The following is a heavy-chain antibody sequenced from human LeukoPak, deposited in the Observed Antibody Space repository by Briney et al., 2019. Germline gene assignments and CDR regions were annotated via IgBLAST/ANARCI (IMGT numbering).Heavy chain of an antibody. V-gene: IGHV4-4*07. CDR1: GGSISSYY. D-gene: IGHD3-10*01. CDR2: IYTSGST. CDR3: ARELQTNYYYYYDMDV. Sequence: SETLSLTCNVSGGSISSYYWSWIRQPAGKGLEWIGRIYTSGSTNYNPSLKSRVTMSVDTSKNQFSLKLSSVTAADTAVYYCARELQTNYYYYYDMDVWGQGTTVTVSS. J-gene: IGHJ6*02.